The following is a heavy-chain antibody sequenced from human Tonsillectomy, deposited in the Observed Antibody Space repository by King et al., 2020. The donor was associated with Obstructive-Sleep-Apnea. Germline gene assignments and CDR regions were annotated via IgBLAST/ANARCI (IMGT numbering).Heavy chain of an antibody. CDR3: ARGQGGY. CDR2: ASYNGAT. J-gene: IGHJ4*02. CDR1: GGAISTSSDY. V-gene: IGHV4-39*07. Sequence: QLQESGPGLVKPSETLSLTCTVSGGAISTSSDYWSWIRQPPGTGLELIGSASYNGATHYNPSLASRSTLSVDTSKHQFSLTLNSVTAADTAVYYCARGQGGYWGQGTLVTVSS.